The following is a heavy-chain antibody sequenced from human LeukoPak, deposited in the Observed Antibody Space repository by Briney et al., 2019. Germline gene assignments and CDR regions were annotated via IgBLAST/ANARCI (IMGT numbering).Heavy chain of an antibody. V-gene: IGHV3-23*01. CDR2: IGTSISRT. CDR1: GFTFSNYG. Sequence: PGGSLRLSCVASGFTFSNYGMSWVRQAPGKGLEWVSGIGTSISRTYYADSAKGRFTISRDNSKNTLYLQMNSLRVEDTAVYYCANSDSDWGQGTLVTVSS. D-gene: IGHD3/OR15-3a*01. CDR3: ANSDSD. J-gene: IGHJ4*02.